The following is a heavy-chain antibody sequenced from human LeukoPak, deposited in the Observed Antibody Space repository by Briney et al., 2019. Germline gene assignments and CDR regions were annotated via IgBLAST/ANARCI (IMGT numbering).Heavy chain of an antibody. D-gene: IGHD2-8*01. J-gene: IGHJ5*02. V-gene: IGHV4-38-2*02. CDR3: AKNGQRGFSFDP. Sequence: SETLSLTCTVSGYSISSGYYWGWIRPPPGKGLEWIGSIYHSGSTYYNPSLKSRVTISADSSKNQFSLKWYSVTAADTGLYYCAKNGQRGFSFDPWGQGTLVIVAS. CDR2: IYHSGST. CDR1: GYSISSGYY.